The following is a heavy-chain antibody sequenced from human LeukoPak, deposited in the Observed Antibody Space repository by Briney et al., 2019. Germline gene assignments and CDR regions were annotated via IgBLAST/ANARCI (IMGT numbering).Heavy chain of an antibody. Sequence: GGSLRLSCTTSGFTFGDYNMNWVRQAPGKGLEWVGFSRRKVHGGTTEYAASVKGRFTISRDASKSIAYLQMNSLKTEDTAVYYCTRAGDGYLGALDYWGQGTLVTVSS. V-gene: IGHV3-49*04. CDR1: GFTFGDYN. J-gene: IGHJ4*02. CDR3: TRAGDGYLGALDY. D-gene: IGHD5-24*01. CDR2: SRRKVHGGTT.